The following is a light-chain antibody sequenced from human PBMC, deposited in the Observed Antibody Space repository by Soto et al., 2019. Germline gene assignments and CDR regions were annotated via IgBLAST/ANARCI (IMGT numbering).Light chain of an antibody. CDR1: QSVGSRW. CDR2: GGS. Sequence: EIVLTQSPGTVSLSPGEGATLSCRASQSVGSRWLAWYQQKPGQAPRVVIYGGSNRATGIPDRFSGSGSGTDFTLTISRLEPEDFAVYYCQQYYSSRTFGQGTKVEMK. V-gene: IGKV3-20*01. CDR3: QQYYSSRT. J-gene: IGKJ1*01.